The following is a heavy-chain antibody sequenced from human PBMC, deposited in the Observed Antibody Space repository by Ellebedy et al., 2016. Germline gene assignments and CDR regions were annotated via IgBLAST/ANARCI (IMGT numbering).Heavy chain of an antibody. CDR3: ARDYWEVPAAIGYYYYYYMDV. Sequence: GESLKISXAASGFTFSSYSMNWVRQAPGKGLEWVSSISSSSSYIYYADSVKGRFTISRDNAKNSLYLQMNSLRAEDTAVYYCARDYWEVPAAIGYYYYYYMDVWGKGTTVTVSS. J-gene: IGHJ6*03. D-gene: IGHD2-2*02. CDR2: ISSSSSYI. CDR1: GFTFSSYS. V-gene: IGHV3-21*01.